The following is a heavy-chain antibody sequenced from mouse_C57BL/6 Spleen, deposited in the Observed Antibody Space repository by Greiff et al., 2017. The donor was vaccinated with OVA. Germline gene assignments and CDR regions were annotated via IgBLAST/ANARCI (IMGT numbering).Heavy chain of an antibody. CDR1: GFTFSDYG. Sequence: DVQLVESGGGLVKPGGSLKLSCAASGFTFSDYGMHWVRQAPEKGLEWVAYISSDSSTIYYADTVKGRTTISRDNANNTLFLQMTSLRSEDTAMYYYAIWEDMYFDVWGTGTTVTVSS. CDR3: AIWEDMYFDV. D-gene: IGHD4-1*01. J-gene: IGHJ1*03. V-gene: IGHV5-17*01. CDR2: ISSDSSTI.